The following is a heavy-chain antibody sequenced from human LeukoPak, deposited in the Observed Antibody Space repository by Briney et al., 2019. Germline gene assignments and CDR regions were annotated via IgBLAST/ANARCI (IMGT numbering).Heavy chain of an antibody. CDR3: ARDLVGASYY. V-gene: IGHV3-7*01. Sequence: GGSLRLSCAASGFAFSSCSMNWVRQAPGKGLEWVANIKENGREKYYADSVKGRFTISRDNAKNSLYLEMNGLRADDTAVYFCARDLVGASYYWGQGTPVTVSS. D-gene: IGHD1-26*01. CDR2: IKENGREK. J-gene: IGHJ4*02. CDR1: GFAFSSCS.